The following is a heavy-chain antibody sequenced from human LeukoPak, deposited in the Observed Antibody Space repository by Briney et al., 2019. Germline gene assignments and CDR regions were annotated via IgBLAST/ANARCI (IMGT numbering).Heavy chain of an antibody. D-gene: IGHD1-26*01. J-gene: IGHJ3*02. CDR2: ISYDGSNK. Sequence: GGSLRLSCAASGFTFSSYGMNWVRQAPGKGLEWVAVISYDGSNKYYADSVKGRFTISRDNSKNTLYLQMNSLRAEDTAVYYCAKDCCGSYYEGLAFDIWGQGTMVTVSS. V-gene: IGHV3-30*18. CDR3: AKDCCGSYYEGLAFDI. CDR1: GFTFSSYG.